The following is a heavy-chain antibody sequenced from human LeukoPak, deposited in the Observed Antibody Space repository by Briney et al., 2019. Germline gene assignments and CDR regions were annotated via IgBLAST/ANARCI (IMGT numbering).Heavy chain of an antibody. CDR1: GGSISSSSYY. CDR2: IYYSGST. Sequence: PSETLSLTCTVSGGSISSSSYYWSWIRQPPGKGLEWIGYIYYSGSTNYNPSLKSRVTISVDTSKNQFSLKLSSVTAADTAVYYCARGTTTVTTANWFDPWGQGTLVTVSS. V-gene: IGHV4-61*01. D-gene: IGHD4-17*01. CDR3: ARGTTTVTTANWFDP. J-gene: IGHJ5*02.